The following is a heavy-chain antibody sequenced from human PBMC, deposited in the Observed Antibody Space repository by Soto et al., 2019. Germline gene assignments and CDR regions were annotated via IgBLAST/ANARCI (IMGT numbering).Heavy chain of an antibody. D-gene: IGHD2-15*01. CDR2: IYYSGST. CDR1: GDSISSPSYY. J-gene: IGHJ5*02. Sequence: QLQLQESGPGLVKPSETLSLTCPISGDSISSPSYYWGWIRQSPGKGLEWIGSIYYSGSTYQKPSLMSRATISMDRSNNQFSLNLYSVTAADTAVYYCARQIGRGWFATWGRGIMVTVSS. V-gene: IGHV4-39*01. CDR3: ARQIGRGWFAT.